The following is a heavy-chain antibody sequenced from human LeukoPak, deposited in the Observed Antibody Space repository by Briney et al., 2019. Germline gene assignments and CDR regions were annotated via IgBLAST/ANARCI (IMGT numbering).Heavy chain of an antibody. V-gene: IGHV4-59*01. Sequence: SETLSLTCTVSGGSIRSYYWSWTRQPPGKGLEWIGYIYYTGNTNYKPSLKSRVTMSVDTSTNQFSLRLRSVTAADTAVYYCARGRVAYSAYYFDYWGRGTLVTASS. CDR3: ARGRVAYSAYYFDY. J-gene: IGHJ4*02. CDR1: GGSIRSYY. D-gene: IGHD2-15*01. CDR2: IYYTGNT.